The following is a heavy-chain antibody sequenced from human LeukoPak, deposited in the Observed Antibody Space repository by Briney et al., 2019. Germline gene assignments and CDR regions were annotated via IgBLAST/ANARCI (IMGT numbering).Heavy chain of an antibody. CDR3: ARDVVAGYSYGYYYYYMDV. V-gene: IGHV3-23*01. Sequence: PGGSLRLSCAASGFTFSSYAMHWVRQAPGKGLQWVSTISGSEGSTYYADSVKGRFTISRDNSKTTLYLQMNSLRAEDTAVYYCARDVVAGYSYGYYYYYMDVWGKGTTVTVSS. CDR1: GFTFSSYA. CDR2: ISGSEGST. D-gene: IGHD5-18*01. J-gene: IGHJ6*03.